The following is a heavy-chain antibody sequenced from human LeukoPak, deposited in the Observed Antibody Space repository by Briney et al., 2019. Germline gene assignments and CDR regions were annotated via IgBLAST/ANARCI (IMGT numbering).Heavy chain of an antibody. Sequence: GGSLRLSCAASGFSVSANYMSWVRQAPGKGLEWVSLIFASGSTTKYADSVKGRFTISRDNSKNTLYLQMNSLRAEDTAVYYCAKDLRPDGINDFDHWGQGTLVTVPS. J-gene: IGHJ4*02. CDR2: IFASGSTT. D-gene: IGHD1-1*01. CDR1: GFSVSANY. V-gene: IGHV3-53*01. CDR3: AKDLRPDGINDFDH.